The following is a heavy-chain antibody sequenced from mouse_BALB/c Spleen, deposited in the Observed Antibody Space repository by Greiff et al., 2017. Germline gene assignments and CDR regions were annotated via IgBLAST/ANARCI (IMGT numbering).Heavy chain of an antibody. CDR1: GYTFSSYW. J-gene: IGHJ1*01. CDR3: ARRADYYGSRYWYFDV. D-gene: IGHD1-1*01. Sequence: QVHVKQSGAELMKPGASVKISCKATGYTFSSYWIEWVKQRPGHGLEWIGEILPGSGSTNYNEKFKGKATFTADTSSNTAYMQLSSLTSEDSAVYYCARRADYYGSRYWYFDVWGAGTTVTVSS. CDR2: ILPGSGST. V-gene: IGHV1-9*01.